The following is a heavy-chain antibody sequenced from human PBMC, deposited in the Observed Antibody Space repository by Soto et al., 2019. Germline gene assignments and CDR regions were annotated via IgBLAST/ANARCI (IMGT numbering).Heavy chain of an antibody. CDR3: ARHGYSYGGGYFDY. V-gene: IGHV3-66*04. Sequence: EVQLVESGGDLVQPGGSLRLSCAASGFTVSRNYMSWVRQAPGKGLEWVSVIYSGGSAYYADSVKGRFTISRDNSKNTLYLQMNSLRAEDTAVYYCARHGYSYGGGYFDYWGQGTLVTVSS. D-gene: IGHD5-18*01. CDR1: GFTVSRNY. J-gene: IGHJ4*02. CDR2: IYSGGSA.